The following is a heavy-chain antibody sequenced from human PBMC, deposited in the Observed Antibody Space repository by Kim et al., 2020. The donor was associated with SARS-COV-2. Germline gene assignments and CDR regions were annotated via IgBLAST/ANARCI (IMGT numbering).Heavy chain of an antibody. Sequence: SETLSLTCAVYGGSFSGYYWSWIRQPPGKGLEWIGEINHSGGTNYNPSLKSRVTISVDTSKNQFSLKLSSVTAADTAVYYCARSRPTFGGVIVIRGNWFDPWGQGTLVTVSS. D-gene: IGHD3-16*02. V-gene: IGHV4-34*01. CDR1: GGSFSGYY. CDR3: ARSRPTFGGVIVIRGNWFDP. J-gene: IGHJ5*02. CDR2: INHSGGT.